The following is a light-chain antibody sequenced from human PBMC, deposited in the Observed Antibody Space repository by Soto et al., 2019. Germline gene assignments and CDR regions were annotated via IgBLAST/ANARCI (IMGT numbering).Light chain of an antibody. V-gene: IGKV3-11*01. J-gene: IGKJ1*01. Sequence: EIVLAQSPATLSSSPGEPAALSCRASQYGRTRLAWYQHRPGQAPRLLIYYTYNRATGIPARFSGSGSGTDFTLTINSLEPEDFAIYYCHQRQSWPRTFGQGTKVDIK. CDR2: YTY. CDR3: HQRQSWPRT. CDR1: QYGRTR.